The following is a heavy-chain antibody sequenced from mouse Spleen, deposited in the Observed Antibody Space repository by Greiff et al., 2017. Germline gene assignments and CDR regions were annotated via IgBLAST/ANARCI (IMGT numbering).Heavy chain of an antibody. CDR3: AKNYYGYDYYAMDY. V-gene: IGHV2-5*01. CDR1: GFSLTSYG. Sequence: VKLVESGPGLVQPSQSLSITCTVSGFSLTSYGVHWVRQSPGKGLEWLGVIWRGGSTDYNAAFMSRLSITKDNSKSQVFFKMNSLQADDTAIYYCAKNYYGYDYYAMDYWGQGTSVTVSS. J-gene: IGHJ4*01. CDR2: IWRGGST. D-gene: IGHD2-2*01.